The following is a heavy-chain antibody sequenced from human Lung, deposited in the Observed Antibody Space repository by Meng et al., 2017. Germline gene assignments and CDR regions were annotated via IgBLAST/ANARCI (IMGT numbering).Heavy chain of an antibody. CDR2: INPKSGDT. D-gene: IGHD6-25*01. CDR3: ARDEDISAAGKLFGDY. V-gene: IGHV1-2*06. J-gene: IGHJ4*02. CDR1: GYNFPDYY. Sequence: QVRLVQSGAEVKKPGASVKVSCKASGYNFPDYYIHWVRRAPGQGLEWMGRINPKSGDTHYEQKFQARVTMTGDTSISTAYMELSGLRSDDTAMYYCARDEDISAAGKLFGDYWGQGTLVTVSS.